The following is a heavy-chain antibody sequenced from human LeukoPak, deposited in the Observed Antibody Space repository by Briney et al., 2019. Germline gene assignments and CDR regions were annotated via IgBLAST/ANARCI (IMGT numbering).Heavy chain of an antibody. V-gene: IGHV3-30*18. CDR1: GFTFSSYG. J-gene: IGHJ4*02. CDR3: ANSHPADIVATTTFDY. CDR2: ISYDGSNK. D-gene: IGHD5-12*01. Sequence: GRSLRLSCAASGFTFSSYGMHWVRQAPGKGLEWVAVISYDGSNKYYADSVKGRFTISRDNSKNTLYLQMNSLRAEDTAVYYCANSHPADIVATTTFDYWGQGTLVTVSS.